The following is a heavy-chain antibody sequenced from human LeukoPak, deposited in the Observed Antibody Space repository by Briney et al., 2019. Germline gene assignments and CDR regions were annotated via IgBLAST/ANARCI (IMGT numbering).Heavy chain of an antibody. D-gene: IGHD2-8*01. CDR1: GFIFSSYA. Sequence: GGSLRLSCVASGFIFSSYAMSWVRQAPGKGLEWVSVISGSGDSTYYADSVKGRFTISRDNSKNTLYLQMNSLRIEDTAFYYCAKDIIGYAPLWGQGTLVTVSS. V-gene: IGHV3-23*01. CDR3: AKDIIGYAPL. CDR2: ISGSGDST. J-gene: IGHJ4*02.